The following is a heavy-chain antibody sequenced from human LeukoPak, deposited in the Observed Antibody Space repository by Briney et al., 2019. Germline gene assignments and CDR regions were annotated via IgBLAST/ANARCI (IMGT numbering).Heavy chain of an antibody. CDR2: IYPNDFDT. Sequence: GESLQISCKGSGYSFTSNWIGWVRQMPGKGLEWMGIIYPNDFDTRYSPSFQGQVTISADRSITTAHLQWSSLKASDTAMYYCARHGSGYPIHYWGQGTLVTVSS. J-gene: IGHJ4*02. CDR3: ARHGSGYPIHY. V-gene: IGHV5-51*01. CDR1: GYSFTSNW. D-gene: IGHD2-15*01.